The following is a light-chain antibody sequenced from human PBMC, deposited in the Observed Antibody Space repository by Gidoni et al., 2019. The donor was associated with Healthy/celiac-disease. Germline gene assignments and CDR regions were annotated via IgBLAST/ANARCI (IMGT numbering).Light chain of an antibody. V-gene: IGLV2-14*01. CDR2: EVS. CDR1: SSDVGAYHY. CDR3: CSYTSSSTYV. Sequence: QSALPQPASVSGSPGQSITISCTGTSSDVGAYHYVSWYQQPPGTAPKLMIYEVSNRPSGISTRFSGAKSGNTASLTISGLQAEDEADYYCCSYTSSSTYVFGTGTKVTVL. J-gene: IGLJ1*01.